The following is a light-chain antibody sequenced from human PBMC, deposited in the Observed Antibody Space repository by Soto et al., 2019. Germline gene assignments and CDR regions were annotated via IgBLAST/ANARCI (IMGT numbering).Light chain of an antibody. CDR3: QQSYSTLYT. CDR1: QSISSY. Sequence: DIQMTQSPSSLSASVGDRVTITCRASQSISSYLNWYQQKPGKAPKLLIYAASSLQSGVPSRFSGSGSATDFTLTISSLQPEDFATYYCQQSYSTLYTFGQGPKLEIK. V-gene: IGKV1-39*01. J-gene: IGKJ2*01. CDR2: AAS.